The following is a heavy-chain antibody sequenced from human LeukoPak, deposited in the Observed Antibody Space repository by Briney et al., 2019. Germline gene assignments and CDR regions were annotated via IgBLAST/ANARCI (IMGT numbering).Heavy chain of an antibody. CDR1: GFTFSNYV. CDR3: ARGDGSFDY. V-gene: IGHV3-23*01. CDR2: ITAGGGST. D-gene: IGHD5-24*01. Sequence: PGGSLRLSCAASGFTFSNYVMSWVRQAPGKGLEWVSTITAGGGSTYYADSVKGRFTISRDNSKNTLYLQMNSVRADDTAVYYCARGDGSFDYWGQGILVTVSS. J-gene: IGHJ4*02.